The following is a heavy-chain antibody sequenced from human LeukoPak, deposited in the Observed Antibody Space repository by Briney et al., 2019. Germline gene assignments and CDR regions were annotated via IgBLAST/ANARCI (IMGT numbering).Heavy chain of an antibody. V-gene: IGHV4-39*07. CDR3: ARPSRITMVRGGGRWFDP. J-gene: IGHJ5*02. CDR2: IYYSGST. CDR1: GGSISSSSYY. Sequence: SETLSLTCTVSGGSISSSSYYWGWIRQPPGKGLEWIGSIYYSGSTNYNPSLKSRVTISVDTSKNQFSLKLSSVTAADTAVYYCARPSRITMVRGGGRWFDPWGQGTLVTVSS. D-gene: IGHD3-10*01.